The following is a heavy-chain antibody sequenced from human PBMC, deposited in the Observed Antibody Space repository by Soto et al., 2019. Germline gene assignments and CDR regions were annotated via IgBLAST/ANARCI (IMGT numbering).Heavy chain of an antibody. CDR3: ARAGCSSTSCYFPFVY. D-gene: IGHD2-2*01. CDR2: INPNSGGT. Sequence: ASVKVSCKASGYTFTGYYMYWVRQAPGQGLEWMGWINPNSGGTNYAQKFQGWVTMTRDTSISTAYMELSRLRSDDTAVYYCARAGCSSTSCYFPFVYWGQGTLVTVSS. J-gene: IGHJ4*02. CDR1: GYTFTGYY. V-gene: IGHV1-2*04.